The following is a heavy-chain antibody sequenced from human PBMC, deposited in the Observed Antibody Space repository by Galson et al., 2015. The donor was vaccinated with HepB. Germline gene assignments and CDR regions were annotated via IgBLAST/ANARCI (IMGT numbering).Heavy chain of an antibody. Sequence: QSGAEVKRPGESLRISCKGSGYSFTSYWISWVRQMPGKGLEWMGRIDPSDSYTNYSPSFQGHVTISADKSISTAYLQWSSLKASDTAMYYCARQLAPTDPFDYWGQGALVTVSS. CDR2: IDPSDSYT. D-gene: IGHD3-10*01. CDR3: ARQLAPTDPFDY. CDR1: GYSFTSYW. J-gene: IGHJ4*02. V-gene: IGHV5-10-1*01.